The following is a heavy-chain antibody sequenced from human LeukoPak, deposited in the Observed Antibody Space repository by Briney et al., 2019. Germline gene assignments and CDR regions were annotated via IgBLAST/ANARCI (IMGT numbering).Heavy chain of an antibody. Sequence: GRSLRLSCAASGFTFDDYAMHWVRQAPGKGLEWVSGISWNSGSIGYADSVKGGFTISRDNAKNSLYLQMNSLRAEDTALYYCAKAKYGTHYYFDYWGQGTLVTVSS. J-gene: IGHJ4*02. CDR1: GFTFDDYA. D-gene: IGHD2/OR15-2a*01. CDR3: AKAKYGTHYYFDY. V-gene: IGHV3-9*01. CDR2: ISWNSGSI.